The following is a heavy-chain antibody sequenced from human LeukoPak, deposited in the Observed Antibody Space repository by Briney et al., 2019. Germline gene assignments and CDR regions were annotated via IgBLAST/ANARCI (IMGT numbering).Heavy chain of an antibody. J-gene: IGHJ4*02. CDR3: AKLDAGAPGN. CDR2: IGGSGGST. Sequence: GGSLRLSCAASGFTFSSYAMSWVRQAPGKGLEWVSAIGGSGGSTYYADSVKGRFTVSRDNLKNTLYLQMNSLRAEDTAVYYCAKLDAGAPGNWGQGTLVTVSS. V-gene: IGHV3-23*01. D-gene: IGHD5-18*01. CDR1: GFTFSSYA.